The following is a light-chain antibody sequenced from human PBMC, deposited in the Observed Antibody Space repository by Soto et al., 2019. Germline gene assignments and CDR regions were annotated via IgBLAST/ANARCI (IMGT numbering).Light chain of an antibody. V-gene: IGKV1-27*01. Sequence: DIPMTQSPSSLSASVGDSVTITCRASQDIDKYLVWIQQKPGKVPKLLIYAASTLQSGVPSRFSGSGFGTDFTLTISGLQPEDAATYYCQKYNNVPYTFGQGTKLEI. CDR1: QDIDKY. J-gene: IGKJ2*01. CDR2: AAS. CDR3: QKYNNVPYT.